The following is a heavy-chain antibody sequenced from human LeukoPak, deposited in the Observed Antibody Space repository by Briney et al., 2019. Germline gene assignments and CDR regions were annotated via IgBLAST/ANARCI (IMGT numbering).Heavy chain of an antibody. Sequence: GGSLRLSCAASGFTFSSYWMHWVRHAPGKGLVWVSRINSDGSSTSYADSVKGRFTISRYNAKNTLYLQMNSLRAEDTAVYYCAREDYGADYVGLDPWGQGTLVTVSS. D-gene: IGHD4-17*01. J-gene: IGHJ5*02. CDR1: GFTFSSYW. CDR2: INSDGSST. CDR3: AREDYGADYVGLDP. V-gene: IGHV3-74*01.